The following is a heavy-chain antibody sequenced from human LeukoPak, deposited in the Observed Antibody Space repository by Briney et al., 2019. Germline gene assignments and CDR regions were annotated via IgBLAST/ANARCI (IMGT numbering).Heavy chain of an antibody. J-gene: IGHJ6*03. CDR1: GFTFSSYW. V-gene: IGHV3-7*01. CDR3: ARDGLGSSWPYCYYYMDV. Sequence: GGSLRLSCAASGFTFSSYWMSWVRQAPGKGLEWVANIKQDGSEKYYVDSVKGRFTISRDNAKNSLYLQMNSLRAEDTAVYYCARDGLGSSWPYCYYYMDVWGKGTTVTVSS. CDR2: IKQDGSEK. D-gene: IGHD6-13*01.